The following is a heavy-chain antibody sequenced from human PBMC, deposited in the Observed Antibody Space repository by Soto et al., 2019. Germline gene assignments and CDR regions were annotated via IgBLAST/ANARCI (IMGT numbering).Heavy chain of an antibody. V-gene: IGHV3-23*01. CDR2: ISGSGGST. Sequence: GGSLRLSCAASGFTFSSYAMSWVRQAPGKGLEWVSTISGSGGSTYYADSVKGRFTISRDNSKNTLYLQMNSLRAEDTALYYCAKDASSGITSFDLWGRGTMVTVYS. CDR1: GFTFSSYA. D-gene: IGHD3-3*01. J-gene: IGHJ2*01. CDR3: AKDASSGITSFDL.